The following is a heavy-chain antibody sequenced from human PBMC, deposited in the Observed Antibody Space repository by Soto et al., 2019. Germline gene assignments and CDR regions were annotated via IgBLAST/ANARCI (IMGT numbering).Heavy chain of an antibody. D-gene: IGHD1-1*01. CDR2: IYYSGST. CDR1: GGSISSYY. V-gene: IGHV4-59*08. CDR3: ARHLSTTAAPLPFDY. Sequence: SETLSLTCTVSGGSISSYYWSWIRQPPGKGLEWIGYIYYSGSTNYNPSLKSRVTISVDTSKNQFSLKLSSVTAADMAVYYCARHLSTTAAPLPFDYWGQGTLVTVSS. J-gene: IGHJ4*02.